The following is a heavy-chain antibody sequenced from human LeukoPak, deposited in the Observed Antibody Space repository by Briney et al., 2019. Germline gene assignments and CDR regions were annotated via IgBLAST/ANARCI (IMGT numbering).Heavy chain of an antibody. CDR1: GYTFSSYG. Sequence: GAPVKVSCKASGYTFSSYGMHWVRQAPGQRLEWMGMINAGNADTNYPQKFQGRVTITRDTSASTAYMELSSLGSEDTAVYYCARELWYGEFDYWGQGTLVTVSS. V-gene: IGHV1-3*01. J-gene: IGHJ4*02. D-gene: IGHD6-13*01. CDR3: ARELWYGEFDY. CDR2: INAGNADT.